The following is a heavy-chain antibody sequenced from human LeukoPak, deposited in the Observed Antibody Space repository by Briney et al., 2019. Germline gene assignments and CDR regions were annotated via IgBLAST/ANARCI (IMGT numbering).Heavy chain of an antibody. CDR3: ARSADGSGSYYPVNWFDP. J-gene: IGHJ5*02. CDR2: IYYSGST. CDR1: GGSISSSSYY. D-gene: IGHD3-10*01. V-gene: IGHV4-39*01. Sequence: SETLSLTCTVSGGSISSSSYYWGWIRQPPGKGLEWIGSIYYSGSTYYNPSLKSRVTISVDTSKNQFSLKLSSVTAADTAVYYCARSADGSGSYYPVNWFDPWGQGTLVTVSS.